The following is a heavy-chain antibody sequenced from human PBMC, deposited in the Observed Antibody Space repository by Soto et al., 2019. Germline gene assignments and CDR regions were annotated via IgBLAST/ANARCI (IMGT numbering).Heavy chain of an antibody. J-gene: IGHJ6*02. CDR3: AKETRSRAVTATRVNGMDV. V-gene: IGHV3-30*18. Sequence: QVQLVESGGGVVQPGRSLRLSCAPSGFSFSDFGMHWVRHAPGKGLEWVAAISHDGSNQYYGDSVKGRFSISRDHSNNRLYLQMNNLKVEDSAIYFCAKETRSRAVTATRVNGMDVWGQGTTVTVSS. CDR2: ISHDGSNQ. CDR1: GFSFSDFG. D-gene: IGHD2-21*02.